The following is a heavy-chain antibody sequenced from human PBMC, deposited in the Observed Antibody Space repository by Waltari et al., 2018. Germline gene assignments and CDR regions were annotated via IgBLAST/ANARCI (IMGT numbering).Heavy chain of an antibody. J-gene: IGHJ4*02. V-gene: IGHV3-74*01. D-gene: IGHD5-12*01. Sequence: EVQLVESGGGLVQPGGSLRLSCAASGLTFSSYWMHWVRQAPGKGLVWVSRINSDGSRTSYADSVKGRFTISRDNAKNTLYLQMNSLRAEDTAVYYCASIVATILDYWGQGTLVTVSS. CDR3: ASIVATILDY. CDR1: GLTFSSYW. CDR2: INSDGSRT.